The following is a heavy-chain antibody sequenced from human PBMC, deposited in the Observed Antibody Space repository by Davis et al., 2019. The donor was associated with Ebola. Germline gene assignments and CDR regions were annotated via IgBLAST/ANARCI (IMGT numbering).Heavy chain of an antibody. V-gene: IGHV1-69*13. J-gene: IGHJ6*04. CDR2: IIPIFGTA. CDR3: ARVGAGDYYYYYGMDV. CDR1: GYTFSSYD. D-gene: IGHD1-26*01. Sequence: SVKVSCKASGYTFSSYDFSWVRQAPGQGLEWMGGIIPIFGTANYAQKFQGRVTITADESTSTAYMELSSLRSEDTAVYYCARVGAGDYYYYYGMDVWGKGTTVTVSS.